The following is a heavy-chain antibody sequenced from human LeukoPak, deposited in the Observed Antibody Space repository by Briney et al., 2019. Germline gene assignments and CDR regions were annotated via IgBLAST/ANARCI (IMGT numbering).Heavy chain of an antibody. Sequence: PSETLSLTCTVSGGSINYYYWMWIRRPPGKGLEWIGYIYYNGNTNYSPSLKSRVTMSVDTSKNLFSLKVSSVTAADTAVYYCARGRSNYYGMDVWGQGTTVTVSS. CDR1: GGSINYYY. CDR2: IYYNGNT. J-gene: IGHJ6*02. CDR3: ARGRSNYYGMDV. V-gene: IGHV4-59*01. D-gene: IGHD1-26*01.